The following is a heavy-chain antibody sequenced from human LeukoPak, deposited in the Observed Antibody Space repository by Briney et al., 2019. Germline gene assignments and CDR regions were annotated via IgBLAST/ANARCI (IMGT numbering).Heavy chain of an antibody. V-gene: IGHV3-11*01. CDR3: ARDLYDVEVADRYSGTYYVDY. Sequence: GGSLRLSCVASGFTFSDHYMSWIRQAPGKGLEWVSYISTSGSTIYYADSMKGRFTISRDNAENSLYLQMNSLRAEDTAVYFCARDLYDVEVADRYSGTYYVDYWGQGTLVTVSS. CDR2: ISTSGSTI. J-gene: IGHJ4*02. D-gene: IGHD1-26*01. CDR1: GFTFSDHY.